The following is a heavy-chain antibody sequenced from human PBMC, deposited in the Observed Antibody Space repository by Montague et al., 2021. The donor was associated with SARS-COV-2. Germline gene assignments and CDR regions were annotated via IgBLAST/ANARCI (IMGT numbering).Heavy chain of an antibody. V-gene: IGHV4-39*01. Sequence: SETLSLTCTVSGDSIRNSDYSWGWVRQPPGKGLEWIGNIYNGGTTFYNPSLKSRVTIFVDTSKNQFSLKLSSVTAGDTAMYYSATRTRYPQNDFGFWGQGTLVTVSS. CDR3: ATRTRYPQNDFGF. J-gene: IGHJ4*02. CDR1: GDSIRNSDYS. CDR2: IYNGGTT. D-gene: IGHD2-15*01.